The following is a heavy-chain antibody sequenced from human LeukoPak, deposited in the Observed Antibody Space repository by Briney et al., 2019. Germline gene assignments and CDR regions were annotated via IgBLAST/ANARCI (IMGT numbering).Heavy chain of an antibody. CDR1: GGSISSGDYY. Sequence: PSETLSLTCTVSGGSISSGDYYWSWIRQPPGKGLEWIGYIYYSGSTYYNPSLKSRVTISVDTSKNQFSLKLSSVTAADTAVYYCARDYGGNSGAAGIFDYWGQGTLVTVSS. CDR3: ARDYGGNSGAAGIFDY. V-gene: IGHV4-30-4*08. D-gene: IGHD4-23*01. CDR2: IYYSGST. J-gene: IGHJ4*02.